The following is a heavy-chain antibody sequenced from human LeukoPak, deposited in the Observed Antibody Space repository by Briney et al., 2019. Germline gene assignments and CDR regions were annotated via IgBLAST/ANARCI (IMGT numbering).Heavy chain of an antibody. D-gene: IGHD4-17*01. Sequence: SETLSLTCTVSGGSVSSASYYWNWIRQPPGKGLECIGYMFYSGTTNYHPSLKSRLTISIDTSKNQISLKLSSVSAADTAVYYCARGRYGDYPPFDFWGQGTLVTVSS. CDR1: GGSVSSASYY. J-gene: IGHJ4*02. V-gene: IGHV4-61*01. CDR2: MFYSGTT. CDR3: ARGRYGDYPPFDF.